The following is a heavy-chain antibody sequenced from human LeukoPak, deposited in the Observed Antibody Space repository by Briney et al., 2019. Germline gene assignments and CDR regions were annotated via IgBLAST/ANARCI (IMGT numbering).Heavy chain of an antibody. Sequence: ASVKVSCKASGYTFTSYHMHWVRQAPGQGLEWMGIINPSGGSTSYAQKFQGRVTMTRDTSTSTVYMELSSLRSEDTAVYYCARGYVDIVATGPATPEYYFDYWGQGTLVTVSS. J-gene: IGHJ4*02. D-gene: IGHD5-12*01. V-gene: IGHV1-46*01. CDR1: GYTFTSYH. CDR3: ARGYVDIVATGPATPEYYFDY. CDR2: INPSGGST.